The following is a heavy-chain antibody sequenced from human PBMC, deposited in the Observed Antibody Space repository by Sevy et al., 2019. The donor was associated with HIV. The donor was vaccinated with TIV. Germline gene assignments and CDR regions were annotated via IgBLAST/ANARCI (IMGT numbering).Heavy chain of an antibody. CDR3: ARGRNIVVVPAAPHIDYYYYYGMDV. V-gene: IGHV1-8*01. D-gene: IGHD2-2*01. CDR1: GYTFTSYD. CDR2: MNPNSGNT. Sequence: ASVKVSCKASGYTFTSYDINWVRQATGQGLEWMGWMNPNSGNTGYTQKFQGRVTMTRNTSISTAYVELSSLRSEDTALYYCARGRNIVVVPAAPHIDYYYYYGMDVWGQGTTVTVSS. J-gene: IGHJ6*02.